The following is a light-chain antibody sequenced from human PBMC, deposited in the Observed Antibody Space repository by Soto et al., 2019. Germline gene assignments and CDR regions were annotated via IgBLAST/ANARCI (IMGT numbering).Light chain of an antibody. CDR1: RSDVGGYNY. Sequence: QSALTQSASVSGSPGQSITISCTGTRSDVGGYNYVSWYQQHPGKATKLIIYDVSSRPSGVSTRFSGSNSGNTASLTISGLQAEDQPHYSCSSYTSTNSWVVGGVTQLTVL. CDR2: DVS. J-gene: IGLJ3*02. V-gene: IGLV2-14*01. CDR3: SSYTSTNSWV.